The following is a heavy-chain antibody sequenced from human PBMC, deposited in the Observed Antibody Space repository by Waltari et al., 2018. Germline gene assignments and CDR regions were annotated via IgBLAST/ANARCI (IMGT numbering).Heavy chain of an antibody. CDR1: GFPFSTYG. CDR3: AREPNTSLHGMDV. CDR2: ILYDGVSK. Sequence: QVQLVESGGGVVQPGRSLRLSCAASGFPFSTYGMHWVRQAPGKGLEWVAVILYDGVSKSHADSVKGRFTISRDNSKNTLYLEMNSLRAEDTAVYYCAREPNTSLHGMDVWGQGTTVTVSS. D-gene: IGHD7-27*01. V-gene: IGHV3-33*05. J-gene: IGHJ6*02.